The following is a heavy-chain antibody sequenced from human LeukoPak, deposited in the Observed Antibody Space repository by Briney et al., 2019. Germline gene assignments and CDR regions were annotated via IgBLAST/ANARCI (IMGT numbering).Heavy chain of an antibody. V-gene: IGHV3-30*18. Sequence: GRSLRLSCAASGFIFSNSGMHWVRQAPGKGLEWVTVIYTDGSTKYYADSVKGRFTISRDNSKNTLYLQMNSLRAEDTAVYYCAKGEYSSSWYVHYGMDVWGQGTTVTVSS. J-gene: IGHJ6*02. CDR1: GFIFSNSG. D-gene: IGHD6-13*01. CDR3: AKGEYSSSWYVHYGMDV. CDR2: IYTDGSTK.